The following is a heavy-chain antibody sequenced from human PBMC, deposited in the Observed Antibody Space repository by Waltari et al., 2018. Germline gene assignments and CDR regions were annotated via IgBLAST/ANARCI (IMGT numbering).Heavy chain of an antibody. CDR2: ISGSGGST. D-gene: IGHD3-22*01. V-gene: IGHV3-23*01. J-gene: IGHJ3*02. CDR1: GFTFSSYA. CDR3: AKDCDYYDSSGYPAEAETDAFDI. Sequence: EVQLLESGGGLVPPGGSLRLSCAASGFTFSSYAMSWVRQAPGKGLEWVSAISGSGGSTYYADSVKGRFTISRDNSKNTLYLQMNSLRAEDTAVYYCAKDCDYYDSSGYPAEAETDAFDIWGQGTMVTVSS.